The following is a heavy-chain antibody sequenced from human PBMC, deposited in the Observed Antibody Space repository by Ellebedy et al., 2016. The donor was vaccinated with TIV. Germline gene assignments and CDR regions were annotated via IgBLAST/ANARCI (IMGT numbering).Heavy chain of an antibody. Sequence: GESLKISCAASGFIFTNYGMHWVRQAPGKGLEWVAATSHDGNNKYYADSVKGRFTISRDNSKNTLYLQMNSLRAEDTAVYYCARHIGERGQSSYGPPYWGQGTLVTVCS. V-gene: IGHV3-30*03. CDR2: TSHDGNNK. CDR3: ARHIGERGQSSYGPPY. D-gene: IGHD5-12*01. CDR1: GFIFTNYG. J-gene: IGHJ4*02.